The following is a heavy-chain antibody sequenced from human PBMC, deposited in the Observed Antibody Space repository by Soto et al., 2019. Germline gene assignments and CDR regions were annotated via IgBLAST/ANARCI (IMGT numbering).Heavy chain of an antibody. CDR2: ISYDGSNK. J-gene: IGHJ4*02. D-gene: IGHD5-18*01. CDR3: ARAAGYSYPYSPLDY. V-gene: IGHV3-30-3*01. Sequence: GGSLRLSCAASGFTFSSYAMHWVRQAPGKGLEWVAVISYDGSNKYYADSVKGRFTISRDNSKNTLYLQMNSLRAEDTAVYYCARAAGYSYPYSPLDYWGQGTLVTVSS. CDR1: GFTFSSYA.